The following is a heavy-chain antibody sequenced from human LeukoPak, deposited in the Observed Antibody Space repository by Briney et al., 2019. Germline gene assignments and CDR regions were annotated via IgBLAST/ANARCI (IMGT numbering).Heavy chain of an antibody. Sequence: DPGGSLRLSCAAPGFPFNGYNIHWIRQAPGKGLEWVSFIRNDETEIHYADFAKGRFTISRDRSENSVFLQMNSLRPDDTAVYYCAKDGGRYRFDYWGQGTMVTVSS. CDR3: AKDGGRYRFDY. D-gene: IGHD3-16*02. CDR2: IRNDETEI. J-gene: IGHJ4*02. CDR1: GFPFNGYN. V-gene: IGHV3-30*02.